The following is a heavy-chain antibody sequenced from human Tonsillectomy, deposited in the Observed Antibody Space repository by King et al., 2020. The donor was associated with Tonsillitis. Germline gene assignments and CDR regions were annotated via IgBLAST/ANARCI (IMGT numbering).Heavy chain of an antibody. CDR1: GFTFSNAW. Sequence: VQLVESGGGLVKPGGSLRLSCAASGFTFSNAWMSWVRQAPGKGLEWVGRIKSETDGGTTDYAAPVRGRFTISRDDSKNTLYLQMNSLKIEDTAVYYCFSRDYLGYSGMDVWGQGTTVTVSS. V-gene: IGHV3-15*01. CDR2: IKSETDGGTT. CDR3: FSRDYLGYSGMDV. J-gene: IGHJ6*02. D-gene: IGHD3-16*01.